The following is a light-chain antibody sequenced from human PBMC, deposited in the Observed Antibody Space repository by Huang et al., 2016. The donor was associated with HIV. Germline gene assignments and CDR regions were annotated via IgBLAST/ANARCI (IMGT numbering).Light chain of an antibody. CDR2: GAS. CDR3: QGSYSSPVTS. CDR1: YHISRL. J-gene: IGKJ4*02. V-gene: IGKV1-39*01. Sequence: IQMDQSPSSLSAFVGDRVTSSCRSNYHISRLLNRYNQKPGKSPRLLIYGASSLQRDVPSRVRGSGFGTDVTLTISGLQPEDLGTYYCQGSYSSPVTSFGGGTRLEIK.